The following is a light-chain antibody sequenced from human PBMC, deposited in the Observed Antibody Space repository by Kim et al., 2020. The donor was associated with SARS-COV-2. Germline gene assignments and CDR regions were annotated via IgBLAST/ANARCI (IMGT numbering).Light chain of an antibody. J-gene: IGLJ3*02. Sequence: GQRVTISCSGSRSNVGPNTVTWYQQLPGTAPKLLIYSNNQRPSGVPDRFSGSKSDTSASLAISGLQSEDEADYHCASWDDSLIGPVFGGGTKLTVL. V-gene: IGLV1-44*01. CDR1: RSNVGPNT. CDR2: SNN. CDR3: ASWDDSLIGPV.